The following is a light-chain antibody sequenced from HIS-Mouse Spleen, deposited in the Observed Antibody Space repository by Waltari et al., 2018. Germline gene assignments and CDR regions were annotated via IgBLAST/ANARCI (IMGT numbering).Light chain of an antibody. Sequence: QSALTQPASVSGSPGQSITISCTGTSSDVGGYNYVSWYQQHPGKAPKLMIYDVSNRPSGGSNRCSGSKSGNTASLTTSGLQAEDEADYYCSSYTSSSFNVGFGGGTKLTVL. CDR1: SSDVGGYNY. CDR3: SSYTSSSFNVG. V-gene: IGLV2-14*03. CDR2: DVS. J-gene: IGLJ2*01.